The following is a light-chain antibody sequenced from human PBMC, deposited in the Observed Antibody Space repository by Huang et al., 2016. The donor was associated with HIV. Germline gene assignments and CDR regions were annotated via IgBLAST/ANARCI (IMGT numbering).Light chain of an antibody. Sequence: EIVLTQSPGTLSLSPGERPTLSCRASQSVSSSYLAWYQQKPGQAPRLLIYGASSRATGIPDRFSGSGSGTDFTLTISRLEPEDFAVYYGQQYGSSPYTFGQGTKLEI. J-gene: IGKJ2*01. CDR1: QSVSSSY. CDR2: GAS. V-gene: IGKV3-20*01. CDR3: QQYGSSPYT.